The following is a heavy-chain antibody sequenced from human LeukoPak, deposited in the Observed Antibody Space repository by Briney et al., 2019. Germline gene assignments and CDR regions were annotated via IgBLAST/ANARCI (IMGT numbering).Heavy chain of an antibody. Sequence: SQTLSLTCTVSGGSISSGSYYWSWIRQPAGKGLEWIGRIYTSGSTNYNPSLKSRVTISVDTSKNQFSLKLSSVTAADTAVYYCAREVVGGSYYFTAFDIWGQGTMVTVSS. V-gene: IGHV4-61*02. CDR1: GGSISSGSYY. J-gene: IGHJ3*02. CDR2: IYTSGST. D-gene: IGHD1-26*01. CDR3: AREVVGGSYYFTAFDI.